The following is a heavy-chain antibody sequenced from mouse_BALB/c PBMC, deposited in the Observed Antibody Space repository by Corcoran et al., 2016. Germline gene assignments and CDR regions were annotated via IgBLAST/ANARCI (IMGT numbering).Heavy chain of an antibody. J-gene: IGHJ4*01. CDR1: GYTFTNYG. D-gene: IGHD1-1*01. CDR3: ARISSYAMDY. V-gene: IGHV9-1*02. Sequence: QIQLVQSGPELKKPGETVKISCKASGYTFTNYGMNWVKQAPGKGLKWMGWINTYTGEPTYADDFKGRFAFSLETSASTAYLQINNLKNEDMATYFCARISSYAMDYWGQGTSVTVSS. CDR2: INTYTGEP.